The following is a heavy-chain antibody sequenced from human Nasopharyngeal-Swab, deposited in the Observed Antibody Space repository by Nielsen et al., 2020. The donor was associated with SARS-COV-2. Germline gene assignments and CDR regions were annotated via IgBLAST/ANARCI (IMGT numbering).Heavy chain of an antibody. Sequence: SETLSLTCAVYGGSFSGYYWSWIRQPPGKGLEWIGEINHSGSTNYNPSLKSRVTISVDTSKNQFSLKLSSVTAADTAVYYCARQLVVVVAAAIPYYYGMDVWGQGTTVTVSS. CDR2: INHSGST. J-gene: IGHJ6*02. CDR3: ARQLVVVVAAAIPYYYGMDV. CDR1: GGSFSGYY. D-gene: IGHD2-15*01. V-gene: IGHV4-34*01.